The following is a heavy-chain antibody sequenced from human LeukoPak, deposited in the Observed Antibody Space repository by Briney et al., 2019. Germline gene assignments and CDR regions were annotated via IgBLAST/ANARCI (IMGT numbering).Heavy chain of an antibody. CDR2: IIPIFGTA. D-gene: IGHD6-6*01. CDR1: GGTFSSYA. J-gene: IGHJ6*02. CDR3: ARAYSSSSRSLSYYYGMDV. V-gene: IGHV1-69*13. Sequence: GASVKVSCKASGGTFSSYAISWVRQAPGQGLEWMGGIIPIFGTANYAQKFQGRVTITADESTSTAYMELSSLRSEDTAVYYCARAYSSSSRSLSYYYGMDVWGQGTTVTVSS.